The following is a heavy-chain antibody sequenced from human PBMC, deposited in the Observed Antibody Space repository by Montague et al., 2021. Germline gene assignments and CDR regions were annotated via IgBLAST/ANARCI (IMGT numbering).Heavy chain of an antibody. CDR2: ISHTGST. Sequence: SETLSLTCAVYGGSLSGYIWNWIRQPPGRDLEWIGQISHTGSTSYNPSLKSRVTMSVDTSENHVSLRLSSMTAADTAVYYCTRGEVAVTGIDYWGRGALVTVSS. V-gene: IGHV4-34*01. CDR1: GGSLSGYI. D-gene: IGHD6-19*01. CDR3: TRGEVAVTGIDY. J-gene: IGHJ4*02.